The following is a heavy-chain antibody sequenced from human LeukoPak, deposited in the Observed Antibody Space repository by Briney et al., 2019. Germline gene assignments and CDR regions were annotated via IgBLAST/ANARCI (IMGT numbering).Heavy chain of an antibody. CDR2: IYPSDSDT. J-gene: IGHJ6*02. D-gene: IGHD2-2*01. CDR1: GYSFTSYW. V-gene: IGHV5-51*01. Sequence: GESLKISCKASGYSFTSYWIVWVRQMPGKGLEWMGIIYPSDSDTRYSPSFQGQVTILADKSISTAYLQWSSLKASDTAMYYCARHIVVVPAATYSNRHYGMDVWGQGTTVTVSS. CDR3: ARHIVVVPAATYSNRHYGMDV.